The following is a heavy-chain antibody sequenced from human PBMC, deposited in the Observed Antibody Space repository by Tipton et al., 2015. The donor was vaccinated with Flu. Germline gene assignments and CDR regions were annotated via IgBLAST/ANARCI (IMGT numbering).Heavy chain of an antibody. CDR1: GGSISSYY. D-gene: IGHD1-26*01. V-gene: IGHV4-59*01. J-gene: IGHJ4*02. CDR3: ARGGGGYYLDF. CDR2: IYSSGAT. Sequence: TLSLTCTVSGGSISSYYWSWIRQPPGKGLQWIGYIYSSGATNYSPSLKSRVTISLDTSKNQFSLKLTSVTAADTALYYCARGGGGYYLDFWGQGTLVTVSS.